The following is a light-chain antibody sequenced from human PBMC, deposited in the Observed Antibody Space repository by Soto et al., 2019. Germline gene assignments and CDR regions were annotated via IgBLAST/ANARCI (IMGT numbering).Light chain of an antibody. Sequence: EIVLTQSPGTLSLSPGEGASLSCRASQSVSNNQLAWYQHKPGQSPRLLMYDASSRAAGIPDRFRGSGSGTDFTLTISRLEPEDFAVYYCQQYGSSLYTFGQGTKLEIK. CDR3: QQYGSSLYT. V-gene: IGKV3-20*01. J-gene: IGKJ2*01. CDR2: DAS. CDR1: QSVSNNQ.